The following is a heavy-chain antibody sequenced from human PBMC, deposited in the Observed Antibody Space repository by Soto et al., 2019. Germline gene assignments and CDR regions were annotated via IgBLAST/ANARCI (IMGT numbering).Heavy chain of an antibody. CDR1: GYTFTSYG. J-gene: IGHJ6*02. CDR3: ARGGDVNYSHGMDV. CDR2: ISAYNGKT. Sequence: QVQLVQSGGEVKKPGASVKLSCTASGYTFTSYGISWVRQAPGQGLEWMGWISAYNGKTHYAQNVQGRVTMTTDTSTRTAYMALRSLRSDDTAVYYCARGGDVNYSHGMDVWGQGTTVTVSS. V-gene: IGHV1-18*01. D-gene: IGHD5-12*01.